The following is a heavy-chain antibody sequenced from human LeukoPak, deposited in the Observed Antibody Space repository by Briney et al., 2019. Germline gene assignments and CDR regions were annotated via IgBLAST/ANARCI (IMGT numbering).Heavy chain of an antibody. D-gene: IGHD2-15*01. V-gene: IGHV1-69*06. J-gene: IGHJ4*02. CDR2: IIPIFGTV. CDR1: GGTFSSYA. Sequence: SVKVSCKASGGTFSSYAISWVRQAPGQGLEWMGGIIPIFGTVNYAQKFQGRVTITADKSTSTAYMELRSLRSDDTAVYYCARDRRYCSGGSCYSSDYWGQGTLVTVSS. CDR3: ARDRRYCSGGSCYSSDY.